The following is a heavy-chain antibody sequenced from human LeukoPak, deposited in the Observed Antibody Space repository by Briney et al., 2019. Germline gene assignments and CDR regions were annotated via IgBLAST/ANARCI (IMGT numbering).Heavy chain of an antibody. Sequence: SETLSLTCTVSGGSISSYYWSWIRQPPGKGLEWIGYIFYSGRTSYNPSLKSRVTISVDTSKNHFSLTLSSVTAADTAVYYCTRGQKYISGYTVTELGSGYFDYWGQGTLVTVSS. CDR3: TRGQKYISGYTVTELGSGYFDY. CDR1: GGSISSYY. V-gene: IGHV4-59*01. J-gene: IGHJ4*02. CDR2: IFYSGRT. D-gene: IGHD5-18*01.